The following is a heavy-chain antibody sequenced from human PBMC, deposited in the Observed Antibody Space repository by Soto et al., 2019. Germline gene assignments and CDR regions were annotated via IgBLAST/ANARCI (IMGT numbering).Heavy chain of an antibody. CDR3: ARRDVEVEAREGPIDY. J-gene: IGHJ4*02. V-gene: IGHV4-39*01. D-gene: IGHD2-15*01. CDR2: IYYSGST. Sequence: QLQLQESGPGLVKPSETLSLTCTVSGGSISSSSYYWGWIRQPPGKGLEWIGSIYYSGSTYYNPSLKSRVNISVATSKNQFSLKLSSVTAADTAVYYCARRDVEVEAREGPIDYWGQGTLVTVSS. CDR1: GGSISSSSYY.